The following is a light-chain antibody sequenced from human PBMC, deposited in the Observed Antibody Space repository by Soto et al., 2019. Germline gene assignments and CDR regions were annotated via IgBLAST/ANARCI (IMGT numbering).Light chain of an antibody. CDR1: GSDVGNYNY. J-gene: IGLJ2*01. CDR2: EVS. V-gene: IGLV2-8*01. CDR3: SSYAGSNNVV. Sequence: QSVLTQPPSASGSPGQSVTISCTGTGSDVGNYNYVSWYQQHPGKAPKLMIYEVSKRPSGVPDRFSGSKSGNTASLTVSGLQAEDEADYYCSSYAGSNNVVFGGGTKVTVL.